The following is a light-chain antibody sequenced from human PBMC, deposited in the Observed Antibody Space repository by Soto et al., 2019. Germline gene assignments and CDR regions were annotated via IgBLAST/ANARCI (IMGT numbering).Light chain of an antibody. J-gene: IGLJ3*02. CDR3: VLYMGSGYWV. CDR2: FTS. CDR1: SGSVSTSHY. V-gene: IGLV8-61*01. Sequence: QTVVTQEPSFSVSPGTTVTLTCGLSSGSVSTSHYPNWYRQTPGQAPRPLIYFTSIRSSGVPGRFSGSILGNKAALTITGAQADDESDYYCVLYMGSGYWVFGGGTKRTV.